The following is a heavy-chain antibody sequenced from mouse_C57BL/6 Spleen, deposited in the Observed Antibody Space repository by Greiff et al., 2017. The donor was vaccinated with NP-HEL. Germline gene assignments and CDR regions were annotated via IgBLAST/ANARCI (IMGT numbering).Heavy chain of an antibody. V-gene: IGHV5-17*01. CDR3: ARRGITTVVATRYAMDY. D-gene: IGHD1-1*01. Sequence: EVKVVESGGGLVKPGGSLKLSCAASGFTFSDYGMHWVRQAPEKGLEWVAYISSGSSTIYYADTVKGRFTISRDNAKNTLFLQMTSLRSEDTAMYYCARRGITTVVATRYAMDYWGQGTSVTVSS. J-gene: IGHJ4*01. CDR1: GFTFSDYG. CDR2: ISSGSSTI.